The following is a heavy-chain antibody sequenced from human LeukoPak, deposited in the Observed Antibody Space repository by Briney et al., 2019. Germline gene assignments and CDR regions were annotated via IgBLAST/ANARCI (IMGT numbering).Heavy chain of an antibody. CDR3: VENSGYGGELDY. J-gene: IGHJ4*02. CDR2: INPNSGGT. Sequence: ASVKVSCKASGYTFTGYYMLWVRQAPGQGLEWMGWINPNSGGTNYAQKFQGRVTMTRDTSISTAYMELSRLRSDDTAVYYCVENSGYGGELDYWGQGTLVTVSS. D-gene: IGHD5-12*01. CDR1: GYTFTGYY. V-gene: IGHV1-2*02.